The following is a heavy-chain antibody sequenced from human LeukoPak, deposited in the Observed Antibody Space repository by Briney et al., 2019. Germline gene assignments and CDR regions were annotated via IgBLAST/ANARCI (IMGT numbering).Heavy chain of an antibody. CDR2: INHSGST. J-gene: IGHJ3*02. CDR1: GGSFSGYY. D-gene: IGHD3-10*01. Sequence: PSETLSLTCAVYGGSFSGYYWSWIRQPPGKGLEWIGEINHSGSTNYNPSLKSRVTISVDTSKNQFSLKLSSVTAADTAVYYCARGALGLYYYGSGSYYPIWGQGTMVTVSS. V-gene: IGHV4-34*01. CDR3: ARGALGLYYYGSGSYYPI.